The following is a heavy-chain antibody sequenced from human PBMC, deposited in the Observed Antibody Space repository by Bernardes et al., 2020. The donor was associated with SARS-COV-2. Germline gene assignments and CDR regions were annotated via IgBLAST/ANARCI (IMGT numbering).Heavy chain of an antibody. CDR1: GFSFSGYW. Sequence: GGSLRLSCAASGFSFSGYWMTWVRKAPGKGLEWVATIKEDGGDKYYADSVRGRLTISRDNAKNLLYLQTNSLRVEDTAVYYCARDKWSWDYWGQGTLVTVSS. J-gene: IGHJ4*02. CDR3: ARDKWSWDY. V-gene: IGHV3-7*01. CDR2: IKEDGGDK. D-gene: IGHD2-8*01.